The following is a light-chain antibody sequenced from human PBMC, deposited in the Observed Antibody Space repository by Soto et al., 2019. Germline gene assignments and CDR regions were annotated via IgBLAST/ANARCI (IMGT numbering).Light chain of an antibody. Sequence: EIVLTPSPATLSLSPGERATLSCRASQSVSSYLAWYQQKPGQAPRLLMYGASIRAAGVPDRFSGSGSGTEFTLTISRLEPEDFTVYYCHHYETFGQGTKGDIK. CDR1: QSVSSY. CDR2: GAS. J-gene: IGKJ1*01. CDR3: HHYET. V-gene: IGKV3-20*01.